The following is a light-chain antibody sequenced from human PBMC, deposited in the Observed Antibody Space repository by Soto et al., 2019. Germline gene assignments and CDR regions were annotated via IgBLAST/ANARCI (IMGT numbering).Light chain of an antibody. CDR3: QQYNSGGFT. CDR1: QSISSW. CDR2: KAS. Sequence: DIQMTQSPSTLSASVGDRVTITCRDSQSISSWLAWYQQKPGKAPKLLIYKASSLESGVPSWFSGSGSGTEFTLTISSLQPDDFATYYCQQYNSGGFTFGPGTKVDIK. V-gene: IGKV1-5*03. J-gene: IGKJ3*01.